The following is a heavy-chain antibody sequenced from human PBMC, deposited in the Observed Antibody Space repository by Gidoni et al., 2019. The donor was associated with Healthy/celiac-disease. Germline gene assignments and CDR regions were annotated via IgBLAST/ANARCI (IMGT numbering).Heavy chain of an antibody. CDR2: INHSGST. CDR3: ARGRGSGSCDY. V-gene: IGHV4-34*01. D-gene: IGHD3-10*01. Sequence: QVQLQQWGAGLLKTSETLSLPCAVYGGSFSGYYWSWIRQPPGKGLEWIGEINHSGSTNYNPSLKSRVTISVDTSKNQFSLKLSSVTAADTAVYYCARGRGSGSCDYWGQGTLVTVSS. CDR1: GGSFSGYY. J-gene: IGHJ4*02.